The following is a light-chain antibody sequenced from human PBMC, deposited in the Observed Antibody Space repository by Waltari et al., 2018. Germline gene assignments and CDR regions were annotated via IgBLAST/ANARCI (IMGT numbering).Light chain of an antibody. CDR3: QQYKTHSRT. Sequence: DIQMTQSPATLSASVGDRVTITCRASESISRRLAWYQQKPGEAPKVLISKASNLESGVPSRFSGSGSGTEFTLSISSLEPDDYATYYCQQYKTHSRTFGQGTKV. V-gene: IGKV1-5*03. J-gene: IGKJ1*01. CDR2: KAS. CDR1: ESISRR.